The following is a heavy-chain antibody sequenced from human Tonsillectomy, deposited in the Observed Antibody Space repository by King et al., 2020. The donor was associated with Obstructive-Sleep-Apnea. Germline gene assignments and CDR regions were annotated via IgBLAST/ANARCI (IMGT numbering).Heavy chain of an antibody. Sequence: VQLVESGAEVKKPGESLKISCKGSGYSFTSYWIGWVRQMPGKGLEWMGIIYPGDADTRYCPAFQGQVTIAADQSISTAYLQWSSLKASDTAMYYCARQIAGSSSWSFDYWGQGTLVTVSS. CDR1: GYSFTSYW. CDR2: IYPGDADT. D-gene: IGHD6-13*01. CDR3: ARQIAGSSSWSFDY. V-gene: IGHV5-51*01. J-gene: IGHJ4*02.